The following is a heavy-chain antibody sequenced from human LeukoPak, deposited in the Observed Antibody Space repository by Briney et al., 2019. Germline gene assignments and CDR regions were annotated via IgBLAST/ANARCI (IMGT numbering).Heavy chain of an antibody. CDR2: FDPEDGET. J-gene: IGHJ4*02. D-gene: IGHD6-13*01. V-gene: IGHV1-24*01. CDR3: ARADSSSWYGYFDY. CDR1: GYTLTELS. Sequence: GASVKVSCKVSGYTLTELSMHWVRQAPGKGLEWMGGFDPEDGETIYAQKFQGRVTITADKSTSTAYMELSSLRSEDTAVYYCARADSSSWYGYFDYWGQGTLVTVSS.